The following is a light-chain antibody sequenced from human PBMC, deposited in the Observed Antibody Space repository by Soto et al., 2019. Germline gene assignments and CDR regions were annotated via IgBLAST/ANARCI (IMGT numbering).Light chain of an antibody. V-gene: IGKV3-20*01. CDR2: GAS. CDR1: QTVSSNY. CDR3: QQYGGSPRVT. J-gene: IGKJ4*01. Sequence: EIVLTQSPGTLYLSPGEIATLSCRASQTVSSNYLAWYQQKPGQAPRLLIYGASSRATGIPDRFSGSGSGTDFTLTISRLEPEDFAVYYCQQYGGSPRVTFGGGTKVEIK.